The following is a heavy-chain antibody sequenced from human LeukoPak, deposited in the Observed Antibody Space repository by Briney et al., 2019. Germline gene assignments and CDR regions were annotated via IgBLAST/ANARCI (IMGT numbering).Heavy chain of an antibody. CDR1: GGSISSGDYY. V-gene: IGHV4-30-4*01. CDR3: AREVSLGYCSGGSCYSEDY. D-gene: IGHD2-15*01. CDR2: IYYSGST. J-gene: IGHJ4*02. Sequence: PSQTLSLTCTVSGGSISSGDYYWSWIRQPPGKGLEWIGYIYYSGSTYYNPSLKSRFTISVDTSKNQFSLKLSSVTAADTAVYYCAREVSLGYCSGGSCYSEDYWGQGTLVTVSS.